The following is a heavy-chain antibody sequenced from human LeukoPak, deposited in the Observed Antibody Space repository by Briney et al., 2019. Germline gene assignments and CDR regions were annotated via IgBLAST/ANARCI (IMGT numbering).Heavy chain of an antibody. D-gene: IGHD3-9*01. V-gene: IGHV1-18*01. CDR2: ISAYNGNT. CDR1: GYTFTSYC. Sequence: EAAVQVSCQASGYTFTSYCISWVRQAPGQGLKWMEWISAYNGNTNYAQKLQGRVTMTTDTSTSTAYMELRSLRSDDTAVYYCARIGLYLDWIDFDYWGQGTLVTVSS. J-gene: IGHJ4*02. CDR3: ARIGLYLDWIDFDY.